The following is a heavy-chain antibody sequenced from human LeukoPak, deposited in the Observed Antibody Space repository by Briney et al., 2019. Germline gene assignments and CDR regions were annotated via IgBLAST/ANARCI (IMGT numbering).Heavy chain of an antibody. CDR2: IYSSGST. Sequence: PSETLSLTCTVSGGSISSSYWSWIRQPPGKGLEWIGYIYSSGSTNYNPSLKSRVTISVDASKNQFSLKLSSVTAADTAVYYCAKDLIWLAYYFDYWGQGTLVTVSS. CDR3: AKDLIWLAYYFDY. CDR1: GGSISSSY. D-gene: IGHD6-19*01. J-gene: IGHJ4*02. V-gene: IGHV4-4*09.